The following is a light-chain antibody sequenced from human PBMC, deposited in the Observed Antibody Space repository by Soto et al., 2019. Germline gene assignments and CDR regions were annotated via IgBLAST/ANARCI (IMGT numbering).Light chain of an antibody. V-gene: IGLV2-14*01. J-gene: IGLJ1*01. CDR1: SSDVGGYNY. CDR2: DVS. CDR3: GSYTSSSTLGV. Sequence: QSALTQPASVSGSPGQSITISCTGTSSDVGGYNYVSWYQQHPGKAPKLMIYDVSNRPSGVSNRFSGSKSGNTASLTISGVQAEDEADYYCGSYTSSSTLGVFGTGTKVTVL.